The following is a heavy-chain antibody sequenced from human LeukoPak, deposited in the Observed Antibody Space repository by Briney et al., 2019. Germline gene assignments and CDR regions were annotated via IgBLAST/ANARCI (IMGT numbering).Heavy chain of an antibody. CDR3: AKASRIPLLWFGEASNGMDV. D-gene: IGHD3-10*01. J-gene: IGHJ6*02. CDR2: ISWNSGSI. Sequence: PGRSLRLSCAASGFTFDDYAMHWVRQAPGKGLEWVSGISWNSGSIGYADSVKGRFTISRDNAKNSLYLQMNSLRAEDTALYYCAKASRIPLLWFGEASNGMDVWGQGTKVTVSS. V-gene: IGHV3-9*01. CDR1: GFTFDDYA.